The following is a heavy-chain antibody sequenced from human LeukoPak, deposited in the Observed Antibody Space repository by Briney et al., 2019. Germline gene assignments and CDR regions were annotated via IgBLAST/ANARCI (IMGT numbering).Heavy chain of an antibody. Sequence: PGGSLRLSCSASGFTFSSYSMNWVRQAPGKGLEWVSSISSSSSYIYYADSMKGRFTISRDNAKNSLYLQMNSLRAEDTAVYYCARTLTLEQLRFLEWVGYHAFDIWGQGTMVTVSS. CDR3: ARTLTLEQLRFLEWVGYHAFDI. J-gene: IGHJ3*02. CDR1: GFTFSSYS. V-gene: IGHV3-21*01. D-gene: IGHD3-3*01. CDR2: ISSSSSYI.